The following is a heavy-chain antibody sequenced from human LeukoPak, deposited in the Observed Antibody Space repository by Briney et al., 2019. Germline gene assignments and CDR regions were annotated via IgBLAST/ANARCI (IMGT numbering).Heavy chain of an antibody. CDR2: INPNSGGT. Sequence: VASVKVSCKASGYTFTGYYMHWVRQAPGQGLEWMGWINPNSGGTNYAQKFQGRVTMTRDTSISTAYMELRSLRSDDTAVYYCTRGRGWGNFDSWGQGILVTVSS. D-gene: IGHD6-19*01. CDR3: TRGRGWGNFDS. J-gene: IGHJ4*02. CDR1: GYTFTGYY. V-gene: IGHV1-2*02.